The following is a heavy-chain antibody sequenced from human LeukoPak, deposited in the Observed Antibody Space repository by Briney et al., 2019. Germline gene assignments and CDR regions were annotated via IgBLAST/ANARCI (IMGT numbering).Heavy chain of an antibody. CDR2: ISGYNYNT. Sequence: ASVKVSCKASGYTYTNYGMSWVRQAPGQGLEWMGWISGYNYNTNYAQKFQGRVTMTTDTSTNTSYMELRSLTSDDTAVYYCARDPYTTVTTGPPDYWGQGTLVTVSS. J-gene: IGHJ4*02. CDR1: GYTYTNYG. CDR3: ARDPYTTVTTGPPDY. D-gene: IGHD4-17*01. V-gene: IGHV1-18*01.